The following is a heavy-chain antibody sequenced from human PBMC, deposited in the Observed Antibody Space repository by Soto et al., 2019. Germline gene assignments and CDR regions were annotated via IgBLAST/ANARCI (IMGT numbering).Heavy chain of an antibody. J-gene: IGHJ4*02. CDR2: MYPSGSS. Sequence: QVQLQESGPGLVKPSETLSLTCAVSGGSISSPNWWSWYRQPPGKGLEWIGEMYPSGSSNRNPSRNSRVTISLDTSKNHFSLKLTSLTAADTAMYYCAREGFDHRTDYWGQGSPVTVSS. V-gene: IGHV4-4*02. CDR1: GGSISSPNW. CDR3: AREGFDHRTDY.